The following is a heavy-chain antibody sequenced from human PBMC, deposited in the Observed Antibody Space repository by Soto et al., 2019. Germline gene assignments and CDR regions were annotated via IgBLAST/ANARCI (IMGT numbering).Heavy chain of an antibody. D-gene: IGHD2-2*01. CDR1: GYIFTSYW. CDR2: IDPSDSYT. J-gene: IGHJ6*02. CDR3: ARRYCSSTKCTRKYYAMDV. V-gene: IGHV5-10-1*01. Sequence: GESLKISCKGSGYIFTSYWISWVRQMPGKGLEWMGRIDPSDSYTNYSPSFQGHVTMSTDKSMSTAYLQWSSLKASDTAMYYCARRYCSSTKCTRKYYAMDVWGQGNTVTVSS.